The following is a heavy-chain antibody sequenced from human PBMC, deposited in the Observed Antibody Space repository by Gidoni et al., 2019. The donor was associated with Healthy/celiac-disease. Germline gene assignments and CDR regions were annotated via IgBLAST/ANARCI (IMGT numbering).Heavy chain of an antibody. J-gene: IGHJ6*02. Sequence: QLQLQESGPGLVTPSETLSLTCTVSGGSISSYYWSWIRQPPGKGLEWIGYIYYSGSTNYTPSLKSRVTISVDTSKNQFSLKLSSVTAADTAVYYCARSYSSSSYYYYGMDVWGQGTTVTVSS. CDR1: GGSISSYY. CDR3: ARSYSSSSYYYYGMDV. CDR2: IYYSGST. V-gene: IGHV4-59*01. D-gene: IGHD6-6*01.